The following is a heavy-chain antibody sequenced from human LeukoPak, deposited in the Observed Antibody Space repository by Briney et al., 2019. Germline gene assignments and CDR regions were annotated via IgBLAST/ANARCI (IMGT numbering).Heavy chain of an antibody. Sequence: SEALSLTCAVSGYSISSGYYWGWIRQPPGKGLEWIGSIYHSGSTYYNPSLKSRVTISVDTSKNQFSLKLSSVTAADTAAYYCAIGGYCSSTSCYEGFDPWGQGTLVTVSS. CDR3: AIGGYCSSTSCYEGFDP. D-gene: IGHD2-2*01. CDR1: GYSISSGYY. J-gene: IGHJ5*02. V-gene: IGHV4-38-2*01. CDR2: IYHSGST.